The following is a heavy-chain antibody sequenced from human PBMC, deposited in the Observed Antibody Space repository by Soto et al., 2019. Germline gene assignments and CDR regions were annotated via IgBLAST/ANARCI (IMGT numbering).Heavy chain of an antibody. CDR3: ARHCSGGSCYLIFDY. D-gene: IGHD2-15*01. J-gene: IGHJ4*02. Sequence: QVQLQESGPGLVKPSETLSLTCTVSGGSISSYYWSWIRQPPGKGLEWVGYIYYSGGTNYNPSLKSRVTISVDTSKNQFSLKLSSVTAADTAVYYCARHCSGGSCYLIFDYWGQGTLVTVSS. CDR2: IYYSGGT. V-gene: IGHV4-59*08. CDR1: GGSISSYY.